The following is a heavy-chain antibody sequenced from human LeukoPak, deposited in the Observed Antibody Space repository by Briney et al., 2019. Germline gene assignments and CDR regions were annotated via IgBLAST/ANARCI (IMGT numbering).Heavy chain of an antibody. CDR2: IYYSGST. J-gene: IGHJ4*02. CDR1: GGSISSYY. Sequence: SETLSLTCTVSGGSISSYYWSWIRQPPGKGLEWIGYIYYSGSTNYNPSLKSRVTISVDTSKNQFSLKLSSVTAADTAVYYCATLAGNYFDYWGQGTLVAVSS. D-gene: IGHD6-13*01. V-gene: IGHV4-59*08. CDR3: ATLAGNYFDY.